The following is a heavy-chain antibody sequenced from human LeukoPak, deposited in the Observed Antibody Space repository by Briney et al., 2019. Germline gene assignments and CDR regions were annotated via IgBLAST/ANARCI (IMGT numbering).Heavy chain of an antibody. Sequence: SETLSPTRAVYRWALSGYYLRLVRQPPREGPEWNGEINHSGSTNYNPSLKSRVTISVDTSKNQFSLKLSSVTAADTAVYYCARGPGLPPRYFDPWGQGTLVTVSS. CDR1: RWALSGYY. V-gene: IGHV4-34*01. CDR3: ARGPGLPPRYFDP. CDR2: INHSGST. D-gene: IGHD1-1*01. J-gene: IGHJ5*02.